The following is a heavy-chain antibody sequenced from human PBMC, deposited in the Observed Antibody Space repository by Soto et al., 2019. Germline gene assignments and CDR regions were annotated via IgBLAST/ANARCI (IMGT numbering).Heavy chain of an antibody. Sequence: SETLSLTCTVSGGSISSGDYYWSWIRQPPGKGLEWIGYIYYSGSTNYNPSLKSRVTISVDTSRNEFFLNLSSLTAADTAIYFCALCLMGATTREIDPRGQGIPVTVSS. CDR2: IYYSGST. CDR1: GGSISSGDYY. V-gene: IGHV4-30-4*02. CDR3: ALCLMGATTREIDP. D-gene: IGHD1-26*01. J-gene: IGHJ5*01.